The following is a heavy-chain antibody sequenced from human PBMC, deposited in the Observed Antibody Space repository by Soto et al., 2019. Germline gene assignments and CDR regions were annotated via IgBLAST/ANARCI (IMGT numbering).Heavy chain of an antibody. CDR1: GFTFSSYA. CDR3: AASSGIEGTYYYGMDV. J-gene: IGHJ6*02. Sequence: PGGSLRLSCAASGFTFSSYAMHWVRQAPGKGLEWVAVISYDGSNKYYADSVKGRFTISRDNSKNTLYLQMNSLRAEDTAVYYCAASSGIEGTYYYGMDVWGHGTTVTVSS. D-gene: IGHD3-10*01. CDR2: ISYDGSNK. V-gene: IGHV3-30-3*01.